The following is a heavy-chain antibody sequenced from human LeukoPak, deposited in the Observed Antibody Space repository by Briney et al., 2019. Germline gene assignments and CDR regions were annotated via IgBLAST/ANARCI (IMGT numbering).Heavy chain of an antibody. CDR3: ARGDCSSTSCLYYYYYYMDV. CDR1: GGSISSYY. D-gene: IGHD2-2*01. V-gene: IGHV4-59*01. J-gene: IGHJ6*03. Sequence: SETLSLTCTVSGGSISSYYWSWIRQPPGKELEWIGYIYYSGSTHYNPSLKSRVTISVDTSKNQFSLKLSSVTAADTAVYYCARGDCSSTSCLYYYYYYMDVWGKGTTVTVSS. CDR2: IYYSGST.